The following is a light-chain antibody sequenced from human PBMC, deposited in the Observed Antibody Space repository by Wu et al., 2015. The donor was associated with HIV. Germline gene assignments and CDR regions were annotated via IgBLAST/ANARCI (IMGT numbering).Light chain of an antibody. CDR1: QSISSW. CDR3: QQLNNYPHT. CDR2: KAS. J-gene: IGKJ4*01. V-gene: IGKV1-5*03. Sequence: DIQMTQSPSTLSASVGDRVTITCRASQSISSWLAWYQQKPGKAPKLLIYKASSLESGVPSRFSGSGSGTEFTLTISSLQPDDFATYYCQQLNNYPHTFGGGTKVEVK.